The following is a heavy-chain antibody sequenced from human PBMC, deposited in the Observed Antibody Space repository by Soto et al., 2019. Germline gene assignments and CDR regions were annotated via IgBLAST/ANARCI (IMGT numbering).Heavy chain of an antibody. J-gene: IGHJ6*03. D-gene: IGHD2-15*01. CDR3: SRQRRILYHTEV. V-gene: IGHV4-59*08. CDR2: IYSSGST. Sequence: QVQLQESGPGLVKPSETLSLNCSVSGASISGSYWSWLRQPPGKALEWIGHIYSSGSTNFNPSFKSRVTMSVDTSGNEISLRLTSVTAADTAGYYCSRQRRILYHTEVWGKGTTVTVSS. CDR1: GASISGSY.